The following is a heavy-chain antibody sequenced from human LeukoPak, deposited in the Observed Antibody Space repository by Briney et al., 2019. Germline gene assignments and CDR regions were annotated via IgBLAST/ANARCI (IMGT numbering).Heavy chain of an antibody. CDR2: IYTSGST. CDR3: AANYYDSSGYQS. Sequence: SETLSLTCTVSGGSISSYYWSWIRQPAGKGLEWIGRIYTSGSTNYNPSLKSRVTMSVDTSKNQFSLKLSSVTAADTAVHYCAANYYDSSGYQSWGQGTLVTVSS. V-gene: IGHV4-4*07. J-gene: IGHJ5*02. CDR1: GGSISSYY. D-gene: IGHD3-22*01.